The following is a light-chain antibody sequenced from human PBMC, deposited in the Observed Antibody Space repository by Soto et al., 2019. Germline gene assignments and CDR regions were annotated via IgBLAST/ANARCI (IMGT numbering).Light chain of an antibody. CDR3: QQANSFPFT. J-gene: IGKJ3*01. V-gene: IGKV1-12*01. CDR2: AAS. CDR1: QGISSW. Sequence: DIQMTQSPSSVSASVGDRVTITCRASQGISSWLAWYQQKPGKAPKLLIYAASRLQSGVPSKFSGSGYETDFTLTNSSLQPEDFANYYSQQANSFPFTFGPGTKVDIK.